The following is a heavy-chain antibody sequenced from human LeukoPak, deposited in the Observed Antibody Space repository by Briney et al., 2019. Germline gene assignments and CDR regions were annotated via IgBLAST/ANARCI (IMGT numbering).Heavy chain of an antibody. D-gene: IGHD3-9*01. CDR2: IYYSGST. J-gene: IGHJ3*02. CDR3: ARHGYYDILTGYCDAFDI. CDR1: GGSISSYY. Sequence: SETLSLTCTVSGGSISSYYCNWIRQPPGKGLEWIGYIYYSGSTNYNPSLKSRVTISVDTSKNQFSLKLSSMTAADTAVYYCARHGYYDILTGYCDAFDIWGQGTMVTVSS. V-gene: IGHV4-59*08.